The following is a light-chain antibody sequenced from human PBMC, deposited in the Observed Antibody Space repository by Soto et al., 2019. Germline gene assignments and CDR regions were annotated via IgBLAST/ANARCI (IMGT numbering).Light chain of an antibody. CDR3: SSYTSSSTYV. J-gene: IGLJ1*01. Sequence: QSVLNQPPSVSGSPGQSVTISCPGASSDVGPYNRVSWFHQPPGTAPKLLIYEVSNRPSGVPDRFSGFKFGNTASLTISGLQAEDEADYYCSSYTSSSTYVLGTGTKVTVL. CDR2: EVS. V-gene: IGLV2-18*02. CDR1: SSDVGPYNR.